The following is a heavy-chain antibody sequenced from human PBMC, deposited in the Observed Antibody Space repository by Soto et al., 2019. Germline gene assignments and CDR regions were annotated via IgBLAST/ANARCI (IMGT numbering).Heavy chain of an antibody. D-gene: IGHD3-22*01. CDR1: GYTFTSYY. CDR3: ARPYSRGYYDSSGYYYFDY. J-gene: IGHJ4*02. CDR2: TNPSGGST. V-gene: IGHV1-46*03. Sequence: ASVKVSCKASGYTFTSYYMHWVRQAPGQGLEWMGITNPSGGSTSYAQKFQGRVTMTRDTSTSTVYMELSSLRSEDTAVYYCARPYSRGYYDSSGYYYFDYWGQGTLVTVSS.